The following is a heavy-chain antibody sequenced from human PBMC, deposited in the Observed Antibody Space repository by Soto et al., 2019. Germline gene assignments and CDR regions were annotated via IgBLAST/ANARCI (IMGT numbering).Heavy chain of an antibody. J-gene: IGHJ6*02. CDR1: GGTFSSYA. V-gene: IGHV1-69*13. D-gene: IGHD2-2*01. CDR2: IIPIFGTA. Sequence: SVKVSCKASGGTFSSYAISWVRQAPGQGLEWMGGIIPIFGTANYAQKFQGGVTITADESTSTAYMELSSLRSEDTAVYYCAREGLVLVPTTVNSDYYCYAMDVWGQGTTVTVSS. CDR3: AREGLVLVPTTVNSDYYCYAMDV.